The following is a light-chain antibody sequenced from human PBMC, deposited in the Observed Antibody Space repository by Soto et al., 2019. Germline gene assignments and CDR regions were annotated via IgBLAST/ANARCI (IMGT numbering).Light chain of an antibody. CDR3: QHYASSPPWT. V-gene: IGKV3-20*01. Sequence: EIVLTQSPGTLSLSPGERATLSCRASQTVSSSYVAWYQQKPGQAPRVLIYGASSRATGIPDRFIGSGSGTDYTLTISRLEPEDFAMYYCQHYASSPPWTFGQGTKVEIK. CDR2: GAS. CDR1: QTVSSSY. J-gene: IGKJ1*01.